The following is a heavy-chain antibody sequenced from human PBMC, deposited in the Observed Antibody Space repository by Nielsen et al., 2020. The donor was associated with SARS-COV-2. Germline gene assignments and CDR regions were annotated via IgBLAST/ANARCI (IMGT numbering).Heavy chain of an antibody. CDR3: ARGQVATQFDY. CDR1: GGSFSGYY. D-gene: IGHD5-12*01. CDR2: INHSGST. J-gene: IGHJ4*02. Sequence: SETLSLTCAGYGGSFSGYYWSWIRQPPGKGLEWIGEINHSGSTNYNPSLKSRVTISVDTSKNQFSLKLSSVTAADTAVYYCARGQVATQFDYWGQGTLVTVSS. V-gene: IGHV4-34*01.